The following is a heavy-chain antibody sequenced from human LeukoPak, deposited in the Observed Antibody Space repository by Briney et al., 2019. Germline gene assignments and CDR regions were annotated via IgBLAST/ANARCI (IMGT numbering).Heavy chain of an antibody. CDR2: ISIGSTYI. Sequence: PGGSLRLSCAASGITFSRYSMNWVRQAPGKGLEWVSSISIGSTYIYYADSVKGRFTISRDNAKNSLYLQMNSLRAEDTAVYYCAKDGGVGYGSGSSYPGAFDIWGQGTMVTVSS. CDR3: AKDGGVGYGSGSSYPGAFDI. V-gene: IGHV3-21*01. D-gene: IGHD3-10*01. J-gene: IGHJ3*02. CDR1: GITFSRYS.